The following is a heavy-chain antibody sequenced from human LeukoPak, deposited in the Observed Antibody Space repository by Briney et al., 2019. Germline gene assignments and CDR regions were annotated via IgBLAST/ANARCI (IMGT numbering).Heavy chain of an antibody. V-gene: IGHV4-39*01. CDR1: SGSISSTSYY. CDR3: ARVDTAMIYAFDI. Sequence: SETLSLTCTASSGSISSTSYYWGWIRQPPGRGLEWIGGIIYSGNTYYNPSLKSRVTISVDTSKNQFSLKLRSVTAADTAVYYCARVDTAMIYAFDIWGQGAMVTVSS. D-gene: IGHD5-18*01. J-gene: IGHJ3*02. CDR2: IIYSGNT.